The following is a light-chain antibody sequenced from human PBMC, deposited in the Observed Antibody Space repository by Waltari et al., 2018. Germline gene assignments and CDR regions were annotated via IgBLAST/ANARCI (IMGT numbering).Light chain of an antibody. CDR1: SSDIGSYNY. CDR2: DVT. Sequence: QSALTQPASVSGSPGQSITISCTGTSSDIGSYNYVSWYQQHPGKAPKLIIFDVTNRPSGVPIRFSGSKSGNTASLIISGLQAEDEADYYCSSYMDTTALELFGGGTSLTVL. CDR3: SSYMDTTALEL. J-gene: IGLJ2*01. V-gene: IGLV2-14*03.